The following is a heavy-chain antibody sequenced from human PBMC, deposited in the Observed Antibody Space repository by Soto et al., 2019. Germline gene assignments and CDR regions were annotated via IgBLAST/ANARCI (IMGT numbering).Heavy chain of an antibody. CDR1: GFTFSNYA. Sequence: EVQLLESGGGLVQPGGSLRLSCTASGFTFSNYAMSWVRQAPGKGLEWVSTISGSGDSTNYADSVKGQFAISRDNSNNMLYVQMDSLRVEDTAVYYCAKENRRGYCSGGICYGYFDYWGQGTLVTVYS. CDR3: AKENRRGYCSGGICYGYFDY. CDR2: ISGSGDST. D-gene: IGHD2-15*01. J-gene: IGHJ4*02. V-gene: IGHV3-23*01.